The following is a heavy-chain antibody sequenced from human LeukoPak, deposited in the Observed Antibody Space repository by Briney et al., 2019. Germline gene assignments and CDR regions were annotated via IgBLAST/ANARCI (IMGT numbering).Heavy chain of an antibody. J-gene: IGHJ4*02. CDR3: ARDLSYYGSGSYYLD. Sequence: SETLSLTCTVHGGSISSYHWSWIRQPTGKGLEWIGHIYYSGSTNYNLSLESRVTISVDTSKNQFSLKLSSVTAADTAVYYCARDLSYYGSGSYYLDWGQGTLVTVSS. D-gene: IGHD3-10*01. V-gene: IGHV4-59*01. CDR1: GGSISSYH. CDR2: IYYSGST.